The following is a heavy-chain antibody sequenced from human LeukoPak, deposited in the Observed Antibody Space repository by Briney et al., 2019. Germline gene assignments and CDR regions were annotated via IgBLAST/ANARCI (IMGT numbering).Heavy chain of an antibody. J-gene: IGHJ6*03. CDR2: ISGSGGST. D-gene: IGHD2-15*01. Sequence: GGSLRLSCAASGFTFSSYAMSWVRQAPGKGLEWVSAISGSGGSTYYADSVKGRFTISRDNSKNTLYLQMNSLRAEDTAVYYCANQLLPKVHYYYMDVWGKGTTVTVSS. CDR1: GFTFSSYA. CDR3: ANQLLPKVHYYYMDV. V-gene: IGHV3-23*01.